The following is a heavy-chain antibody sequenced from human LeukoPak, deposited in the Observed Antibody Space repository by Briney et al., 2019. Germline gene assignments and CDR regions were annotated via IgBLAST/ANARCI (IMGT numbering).Heavy chain of an antibody. Sequence: GGYLRLSCAASGFTFSSYAMSWVRQAPGKGLGWVSAISGSGGSTYYADSVKGRFTISRDNSKNTLYLQMNSLRAEDTAVYYCAKERYGEYYFDYWGQGTLVTVSS. CDR2: ISGSGGST. V-gene: IGHV3-23*01. CDR3: AKERYGEYYFDY. J-gene: IGHJ4*02. CDR1: GFTFSSYA. D-gene: IGHD4-17*01.